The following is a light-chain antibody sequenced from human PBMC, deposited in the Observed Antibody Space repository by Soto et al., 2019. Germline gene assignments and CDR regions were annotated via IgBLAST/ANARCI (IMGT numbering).Light chain of an antibody. V-gene: IGLV2-14*01. CDR1: SSDVGGYNY. CDR2: VVS. Sequence: QSVLTQPASVSGSPGQSITISCTGTSSDVGGYNYVSWYQQHPDKAPKLMIYVVSNRPSGVSNRFYGSKSGNTASLTISGLQAEDEADYYCSSPTGPDTPDVFRPGTKLTVL. CDR3: SSPTGPDTPDV. J-gene: IGLJ1*01.